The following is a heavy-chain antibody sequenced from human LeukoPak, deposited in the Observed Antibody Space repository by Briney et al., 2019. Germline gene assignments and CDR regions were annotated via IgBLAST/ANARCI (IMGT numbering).Heavy chain of an antibody. Sequence: GGSLRLSCIASGFTFHDFAMDWVGQPPRGGLVGVAVMNWKREDIDYVDSVKGRLIVSIDNAENALYLQVNRHADTRDYYCVTPHRGDYTWNYFDSWGQGTLVTVSS. D-gene: IGHD3-10*02. CDR2: MNWKREDI. J-gene: IGHJ4*02. CDR1: GFTFHDFA. V-gene: IGHV3-9*01. CDR3: PHRGDYTWNYFDS.